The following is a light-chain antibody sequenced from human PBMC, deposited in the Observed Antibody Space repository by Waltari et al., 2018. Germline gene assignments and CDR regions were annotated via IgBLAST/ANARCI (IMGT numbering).Light chain of an antibody. CDR2: AAS. J-gene: IGKJ2*01. V-gene: IGKV3-15*01. Sequence: ETVMTQSPATLSVSPGERVTLSCRASQSVSSNVAWYQQRPGRAPRLLFYAASTRATGLAARFSGSGSETQFTLTISSLQSEDFAVYFCQQYDNWPLTFGQGTKLEIK. CDR3: QQYDNWPLT. CDR1: QSVSSN.